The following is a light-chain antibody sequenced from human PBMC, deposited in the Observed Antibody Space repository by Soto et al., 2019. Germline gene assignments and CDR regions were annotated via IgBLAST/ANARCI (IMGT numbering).Light chain of an antibody. V-gene: IGKV3-15*01. Sequence: EIVMTQAPATVSVSPGARVTLSCSPCKTISSNLAWYQQRPGQAPRLLIYGASTRAADITARFSGSGSETEFTLTISSLQSEDFAVYYCQQYNNWHTLTFGQGTRVEIK. CDR3: QQYNNWHTLT. J-gene: IGKJ1*01. CDR2: GAS. CDR1: KTISSN.